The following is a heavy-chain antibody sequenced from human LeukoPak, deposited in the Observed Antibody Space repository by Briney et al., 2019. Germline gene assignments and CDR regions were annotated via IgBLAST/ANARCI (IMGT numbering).Heavy chain of an antibody. CDR2: IHHSGST. Sequence: PSETLSLTCDVSGYSISSGYHWGWIRQPPGKGLEWIGSIHHSGSTYYNPSLKSRVTISMDTSKNQFSLKLSSVTAADTAVYYCARGETAAASSFWGQGTLVTVSS. CDR3: ARGETAAASSF. D-gene: IGHD6-13*01. J-gene: IGHJ4*02. V-gene: IGHV4-38-2*01. CDR1: GYSISSGYH.